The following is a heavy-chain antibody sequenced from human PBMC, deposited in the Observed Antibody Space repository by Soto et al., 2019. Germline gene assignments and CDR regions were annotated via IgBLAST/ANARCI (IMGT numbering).Heavy chain of an antibody. CDR2: TYYRSKWYN. CDR1: GDSVSSNSAA. D-gene: IGHD6-13*01. CDR3: ARGSARSGYSSSSYYFDY. Sequence: PSQTLSLTCAISGDSVSSNSAAWNCIRQSPSRGLEWLGRTYYRSKWYNDYAVSVKSRITINPDTSKNQFSLQLNSVTPEDTAVYYCARGSARSGYSSSSYYFDYWGQGTLVTVSS. V-gene: IGHV6-1*01. J-gene: IGHJ4*02.